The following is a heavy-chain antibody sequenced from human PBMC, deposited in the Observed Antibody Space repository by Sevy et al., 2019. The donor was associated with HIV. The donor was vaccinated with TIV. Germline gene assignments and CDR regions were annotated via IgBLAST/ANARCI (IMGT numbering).Heavy chain of an antibody. CDR2: IKSKTDGGKT. J-gene: IGHJ4*02. Sequence: GGSLRLSCAASGFTFSNAWMSWVRQAPGKGLEWVGRIKSKTDGGKTDYAAPVKGRFTIARDDSKNTLYMQMNSLKTEDTAVYYCTARYCSGGSCYVDYWGQGTLVTVSS. V-gene: IGHV3-15*01. D-gene: IGHD2-15*01. CDR1: GFTFSNAW. CDR3: TARYCSGGSCYVDY.